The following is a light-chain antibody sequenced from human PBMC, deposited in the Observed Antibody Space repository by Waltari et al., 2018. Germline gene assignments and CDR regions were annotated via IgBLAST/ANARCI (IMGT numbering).Light chain of an antibody. CDR2: TAS. V-gene: IGKV1-8*01. CDR3: MQLTQWPWT. Sequence: AIRMTQSPSSLSASTGHRVTITCRASQGISSYLAWYQQKPGKAPKLLIYTASTLQSGVPDRFSGSGSGTDFTLKISRVEAEDVGDYYCMQLTQWPWTFGQGTKVEIK. CDR1: QGISSY. J-gene: IGKJ1*01.